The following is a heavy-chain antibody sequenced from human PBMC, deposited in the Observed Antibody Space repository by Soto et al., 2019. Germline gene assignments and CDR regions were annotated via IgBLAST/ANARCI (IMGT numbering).Heavy chain of an antibody. V-gene: IGHV3-72*01. Sequence: EVQLVESGGGLVQPGGSLRLSCAASGFTFSDHHMDWVRQAPGKGLEWVGRIKKRVNSDITEYAASVKGRFTIARDDSSNAFSLHMSSLQTGDTALYYCIRAVRSGGGLDYCGQGLLVTGSS. CDR2: IKKRVNSDIT. J-gene: IGHJ4*02. CDR3: IRAVRSGGGLDY. CDR1: GFTFSDHH. D-gene: IGHD3-10*01.